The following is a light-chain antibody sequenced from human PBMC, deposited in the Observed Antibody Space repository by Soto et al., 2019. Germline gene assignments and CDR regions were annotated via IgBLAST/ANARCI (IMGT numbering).Light chain of an antibody. V-gene: IGLV2-14*01. CDR3: SSHTTYSTRI. CDR1: SSDIGSYNY. Sequence: QSVLTQPASVSGSPGQSIAISCTGTSSDIGSYNYVSWYQQHPGKAPKLIIHEVSNRPSGISDHFSGSKSGNTASLTISGLQADDEADYYCSSHTTYSTRIFGTGPKVTVL. CDR2: EVS. J-gene: IGLJ1*01.